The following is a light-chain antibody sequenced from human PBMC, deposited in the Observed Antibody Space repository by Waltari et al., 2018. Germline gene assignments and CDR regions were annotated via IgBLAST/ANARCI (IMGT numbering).Light chain of an antibody. CDR1: SRDVGGYNY. J-gene: IGLJ2*01. V-gene: IGLV2-14*03. CDR3: SSYTSSSTLV. Sequence: QSALTQPASVSGSPGQSITISCTGTSRDVGGYNYVSWYPQHPGKAPKLMIYDVSNRPSGVSNRFSGSKSGNTASLTISGLQAEDEADYYCSSYTSSSTLVFGGGTKLTVL. CDR2: DVS.